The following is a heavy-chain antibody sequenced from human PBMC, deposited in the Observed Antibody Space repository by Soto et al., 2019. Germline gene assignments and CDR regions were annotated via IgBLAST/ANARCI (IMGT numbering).Heavy chain of an antibody. CDR1: GGTFSSYA. Sequence: SVKVSCKASGGTFSSYAISWVRQAPGQGLEWMGGIIPIFGTANYAQKFQGRVTITADESTSTAYMELSSLRSEDTAVYYCARVCSGGSCYLYCYGMDVWGQGXTVTVYS. J-gene: IGHJ6*02. CDR3: ARVCSGGSCYLYCYGMDV. CDR2: IIPIFGTA. D-gene: IGHD2-15*01. V-gene: IGHV1-69*13.